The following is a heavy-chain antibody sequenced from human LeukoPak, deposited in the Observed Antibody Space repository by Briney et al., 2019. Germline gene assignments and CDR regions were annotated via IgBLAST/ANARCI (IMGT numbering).Heavy chain of an antibody. D-gene: IGHD3-22*01. Sequence: ASVKVSCKASGYTFTSYGISWVRQAPGQGLEWMGWISAYNGNTNYAQKLQGRVTMTTDTSTSTACMELRSLRSDDTAVYYCARASSGYFRYYFDYWGQGTLVTVSS. V-gene: IGHV1-18*01. CDR2: ISAYNGNT. CDR1: GYTFTSYG. J-gene: IGHJ4*02. CDR3: ARASSGYFRYYFDY.